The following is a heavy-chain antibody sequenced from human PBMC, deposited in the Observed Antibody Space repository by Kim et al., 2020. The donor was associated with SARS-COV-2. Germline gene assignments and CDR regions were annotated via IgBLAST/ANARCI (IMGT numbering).Heavy chain of an antibody. J-gene: IGHJ5*02. CDR1: GASISSSSHY. CDR2: ISYTGST. CDR3: ARRNCNSVTCYWFDP. D-gene: IGHD2-15*01. Sequence: SETLSLTCIVSGASISSSSHYWGWIRQPPGKGLEWIGIISYTGSTYYNPSLKSRVTISVDTSKNQFSLRLSSVTAADTAVYHCARRNCNSVTCYWFDPWGQGTLVTVSS. V-gene: IGHV4-39*01.